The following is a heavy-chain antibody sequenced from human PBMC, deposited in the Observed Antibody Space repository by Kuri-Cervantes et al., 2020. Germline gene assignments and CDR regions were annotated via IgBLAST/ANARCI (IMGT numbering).Heavy chain of an antibody. V-gene: IGHV3-23*01. CDR3: ASRSGSLPNMKYGMDV. CDR1: GFTFRSYA. CDR2: ISGCGDYT. Sequence: GGSLRLSCAASGFTFRSYAMTWVRQAPGKGLEWVSTISGCGDYTYHADSVKGRFTISRDNSKNTLYLQMNSLRAEDTAVYYCASRSGSLPNMKYGMDVWGQGTTVTV. J-gene: IGHJ6*02. D-gene: IGHD6-25*01.